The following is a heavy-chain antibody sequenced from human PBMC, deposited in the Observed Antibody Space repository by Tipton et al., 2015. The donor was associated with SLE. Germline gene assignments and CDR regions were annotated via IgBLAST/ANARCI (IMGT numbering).Heavy chain of an antibody. Sequence: GLVKPSETLSLTCAVYGGSFSGYYWSWIRQPPGKGLEWIGEINHSGSTNYNPSLKSRVTISVDTSKNQFSLKLSSVTAADTAVYYCARVGAAAEYYFDYWGQGTLVTVSS. V-gene: IGHV4-34*01. D-gene: IGHD6-13*01. CDR3: ARVGAAAEYYFDY. J-gene: IGHJ4*02. CDR1: GGSFSGYY. CDR2: INHSGST.